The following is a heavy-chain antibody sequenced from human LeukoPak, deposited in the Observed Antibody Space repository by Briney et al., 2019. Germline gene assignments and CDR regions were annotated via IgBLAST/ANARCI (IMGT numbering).Heavy chain of an antibody. Sequence: GGSLRLSCAASGVTFSGSAMHWVRQASGKGLEWVGRIRSKANRYATAYAASVKGRFTISRDDSKNTAYLQMNSLKTEDTAVYYCTRGDILTGYNYYYYYMDVWGKGTTVTISS. CDR1: GVTFSGSA. CDR3: TRGDILTGYNYYYYYMDV. J-gene: IGHJ6*03. V-gene: IGHV3-73*01. D-gene: IGHD3-9*01. CDR2: IRSKANRYAT.